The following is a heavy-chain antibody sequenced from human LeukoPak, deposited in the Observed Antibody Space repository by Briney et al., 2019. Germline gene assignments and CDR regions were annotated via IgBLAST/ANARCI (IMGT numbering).Heavy chain of an antibody. CDR3: ARLRLINSSGYSHFDY. Sequence: SETLSLTCTVSGGSISRYYWSWIRQPPGKGLEWIGYINYSGSTYYNPSLKSRVTISVDTSKNQFSLKLSSVTAADTAVYYCARLRLINSSGYSHFDYWGQGTLVTVSS. CDR1: GGSISRYY. V-gene: IGHV4-59*04. D-gene: IGHD3-22*01. CDR2: INYSGST. J-gene: IGHJ4*02.